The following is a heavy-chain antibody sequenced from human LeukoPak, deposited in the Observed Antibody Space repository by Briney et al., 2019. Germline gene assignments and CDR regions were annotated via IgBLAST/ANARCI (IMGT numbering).Heavy chain of an antibody. CDR1: GGTTSYYY. Sequence: SETLSLTCSVSGGTTSYYYWNWIRQPAGQGLEWLGRIYYTGNTAYNPSLESRLTMSLDTAKNQFSLKVTSVTAADTAVYYCARGGTLFTYFDSWGQGDLVTVSS. CDR3: ARGGTLFTYFDS. V-gene: IGHV4-4*07. J-gene: IGHJ4*02. D-gene: IGHD3-10*02. CDR2: IYYTGNT.